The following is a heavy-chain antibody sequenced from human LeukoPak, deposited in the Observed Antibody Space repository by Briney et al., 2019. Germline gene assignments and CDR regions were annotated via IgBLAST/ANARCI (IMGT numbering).Heavy chain of an antibody. J-gene: IGHJ4*02. Sequence: GASVKVSCKASGGTFSSYAISWVRQAPGQGLEWMGRIIPILGIANYAQKFQGRVTITADKSTSTAYMELSSLRSEDTAVYYCARGNYYDSSGYYPDYWGQGTLVTVSS. CDR3: ARGNYYDSSGYYPDY. CDR1: GGTFSSYA. CDR2: IIPILGIA. D-gene: IGHD3-22*01. V-gene: IGHV1-69*04.